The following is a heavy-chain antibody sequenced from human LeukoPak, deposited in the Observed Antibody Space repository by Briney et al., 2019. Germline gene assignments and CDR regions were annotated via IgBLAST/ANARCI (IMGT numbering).Heavy chain of an antibody. CDR3: ARVPGYYDSSGLGRFDP. D-gene: IGHD3-22*01. Sequence: ASVKVSCTASGGTFSSYAISWVRQAPGQGLEWMGGIIPIFGTANYAQKFQGRVTITADESTSTAYMELSSLRSEDTAVYYCARVPGYYDSSGLGRFDPWGQGTLVTVSS. V-gene: IGHV1-69*13. J-gene: IGHJ5*02. CDR1: GGTFSSYA. CDR2: IIPIFGTA.